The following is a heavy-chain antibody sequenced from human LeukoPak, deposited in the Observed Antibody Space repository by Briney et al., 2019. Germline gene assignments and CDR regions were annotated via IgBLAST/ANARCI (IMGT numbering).Heavy chain of an antibody. CDR3: ARAVGSISWFDS. CDR1: GDLVIGAPYY. CDR2: TYYSGNT. Sequence: PSQTLSLTCTVSGDLVIGAPYYWSWVRQHPGKGLEWIAYTYYSGNTYFNPSLKSRVTLSVDTSKNQFSLNLTSLSGADTAVYFCARAVGSISWFDSWGQGTLVTVSS. V-gene: IGHV4-31*03. J-gene: IGHJ5*01. D-gene: IGHD1-26*01.